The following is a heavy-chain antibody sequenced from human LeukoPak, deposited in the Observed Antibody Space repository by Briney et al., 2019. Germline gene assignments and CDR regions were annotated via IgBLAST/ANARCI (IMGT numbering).Heavy chain of an antibody. Sequence: GGSLRLSCAASGFTFSSYDMHWVRQATGKGLEWVSAIGTAGDTYYPGSVKGRFTISRENAKNSLYLQMNSLRAGDTAVYYCARATSSSYYGYYFDYWGQGMLVTVSS. J-gene: IGHJ4*02. CDR3: ARATSSSYYGYYFDY. CDR2: IGTAGDT. V-gene: IGHV3-13*01. CDR1: GFTFSSYD. D-gene: IGHD3-10*01.